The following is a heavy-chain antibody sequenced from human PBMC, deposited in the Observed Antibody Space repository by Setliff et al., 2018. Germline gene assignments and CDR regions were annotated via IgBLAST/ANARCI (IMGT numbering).Heavy chain of an antibody. J-gene: IGHJ4*02. D-gene: IGHD3-22*01. V-gene: IGHV4-61*10. Sequence: SETLSLTCTVSGGSISSGNYYWSWIRQPAGKGLEWIGYIQKRGSTTTKYNPSLGSRISMSLDTSKNQFSLQLSSVSDGDTAMYYCARGYYYDSSSYSTDYFDYWGQGTLVTVSS. CDR2: IQKRGSTTT. CDR1: GGSISSGNYY. CDR3: ARGYYYDSSSYSTDYFDY.